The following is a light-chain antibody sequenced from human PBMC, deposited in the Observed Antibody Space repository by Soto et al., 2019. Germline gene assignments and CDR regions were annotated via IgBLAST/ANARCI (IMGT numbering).Light chain of an antibody. Sequence: QSALTQPPSVSGAPGQRVAISCTGSSSNIGAGFDVHWYQQFPGTAPKLLIYDNNNRASGVPDRFSGSKSGASASLAITGLQAEDEADYYCQSYDSSLSAVVFGGGTQLTVL. CDR2: DNN. V-gene: IGLV1-40*01. CDR3: QSYDSSLSAVV. J-gene: IGLJ2*01. CDR1: SSNIGAGFD.